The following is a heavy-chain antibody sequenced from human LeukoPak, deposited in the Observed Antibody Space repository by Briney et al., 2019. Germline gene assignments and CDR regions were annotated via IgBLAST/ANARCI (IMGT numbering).Heavy chain of an antibody. J-gene: IGHJ3*02. Sequence: GPLRLSCAASGFTFSNYAMSWVRQAPGKGLEWISAISESGTSTYYADSVKGRFTISRDNSKNTLYLQMNSLRAEDTAVYYCARDDRGIPGAFDIWGQGTMVTVSS. CDR3: ARDDRGIPGAFDI. D-gene: IGHD3-10*01. CDR2: ISESGTST. V-gene: IGHV3-23*01. CDR1: GFTFSNYA.